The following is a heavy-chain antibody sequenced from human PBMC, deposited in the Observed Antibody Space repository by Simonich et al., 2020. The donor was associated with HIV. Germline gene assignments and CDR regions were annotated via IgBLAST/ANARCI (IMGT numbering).Heavy chain of an antibody. J-gene: IGHJ4*02. CDR2: FIPIFGTS. V-gene: IGHV1-69*13. Sequence: QVQLVQSGAEVKKPGSSVKVSCKASGGTFSSYAISWVQQAPGQGLGWMGRFIPIFGTSNYAQKFQGRVTITVDESPSTAYMELNSLTSEDTAIYYCAREDFGDYGGKHFDYWGQGTLVTVSS. D-gene: IGHD2-15*01. CDR3: AREDFGDYGGKHFDY. CDR1: GGTFSSYA.